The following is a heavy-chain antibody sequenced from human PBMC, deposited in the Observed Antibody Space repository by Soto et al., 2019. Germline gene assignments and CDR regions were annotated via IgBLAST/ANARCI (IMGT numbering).Heavy chain of an antibody. D-gene: IGHD7-27*01. V-gene: IGHV1-8*01. CDR2: MTPHSGDT. CDR1: GYTFTSYD. J-gene: IGHJ4*02. Sequence: QVQLVQSGAEVEKPGASVKVSCKASGYTFTSYDINWMRQATGQGLEWVGWMTPHSGDTGYAQKFKGRVTMTRNTSISTAYMELSSLRTEDTAVYFCARNTRETGDFDYWGRGTLVTVSS. CDR3: ARNTRETGDFDY.